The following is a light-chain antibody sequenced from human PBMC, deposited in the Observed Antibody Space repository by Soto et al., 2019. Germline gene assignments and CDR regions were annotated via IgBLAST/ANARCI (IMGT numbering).Light chain of an antibody. CDR2: DAS. V-gene: IGKV1-39*01. CDR1: QSISSY. CDR3: QQSYRTPHT. J-gene: IGKJ2*01. Sequence: DIQMTQSPSSLSASVGDRVTITCRASQSISSYLNWYQQKPGKAPNLLIYDASTFQSSVPSRFGGGGSGTDFTLTISSLQPEDFATNFCQQSYRTPHTFGQGTKLEIK.